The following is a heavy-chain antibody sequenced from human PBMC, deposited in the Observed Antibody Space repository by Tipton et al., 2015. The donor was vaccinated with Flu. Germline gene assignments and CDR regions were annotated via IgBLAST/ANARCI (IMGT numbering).Heavy chain of an antibody. V-gene: IGHV3-7*03. CDR1: GFTFSDYW. D-gene: IGHD2-2*01. J-gene: IGHJ4*02. Sequence: VQSGGGLVQPGGSLRLSCAASGFTFSDYWMDWVRQAPGKGLEWVANINQDGSERYSVDSVKGRFTISRDNAKNSLYLQMNSLRAEDTAVYYCARGRGYCVTTTCLLPFDFWGQGTLVTVSS. CDR2: INQDGSER. CDR3: ARGRGYCVTTTCLLPFDF.